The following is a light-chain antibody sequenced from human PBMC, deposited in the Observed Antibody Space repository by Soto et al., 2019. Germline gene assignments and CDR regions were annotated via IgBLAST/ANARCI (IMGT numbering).Light chain of an antibody. CDR3: QQARRFPIT. Sequence: DIQMTQSPSSVSASVGDRVTMTFRSSQGISTWLAWYQQKPGKAPSLLIYAASNLQSGVPSKFSVSGSGTDFTLTISSLQPEDFAVYYCQQARRFPITFGQGTRLEIK. CDR1: QGISTW. CDR2: AAS. V-gene: IGKV1-12*01. J-gene: IGKJ5*01.